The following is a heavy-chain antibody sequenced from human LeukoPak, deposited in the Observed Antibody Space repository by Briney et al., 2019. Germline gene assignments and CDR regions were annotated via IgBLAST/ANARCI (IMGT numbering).Heavy chain of an antibody. CDR2: ISGSTTTI. D-gene: IGHD6-13*01. CDR3: VRVRSSSWLRGFDS. J-gene: IGHJ4*02. Sequence: GGSLRLSCAASGFTFSADSMNWVRQAPGKGLEWVSYISGSTTTIYYADSVKDRFTISRDNAENTLYLQMNSLRDEDSAVYFCVRVRSSSWLRGFDSWGQGTLVTVSS. CDR1: GFTFSADS. V-gene: IGHV3-48*02.